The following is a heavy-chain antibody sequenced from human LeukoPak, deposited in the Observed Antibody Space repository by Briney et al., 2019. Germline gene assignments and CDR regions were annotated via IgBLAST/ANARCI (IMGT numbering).Heavy chain of an antibody. Sequence: SETLSLTCAVYGGSFSGYYWSWIRQPPGKGLEWIGEINHSGSTNYNPSLKSRVTISVDTSKNQFSLKLSSVTAADTAVYYCASPTLDGGTMEDYWGQGTLVTVSP. J-gene: IGHJ4*02. CDR2: INHSGST. V-gene: IGHV4-34*01. CDR3: ASPTLDGGTMEDY. D-gene: IGHD3-16*01. CDR1: GGSFSGYY.